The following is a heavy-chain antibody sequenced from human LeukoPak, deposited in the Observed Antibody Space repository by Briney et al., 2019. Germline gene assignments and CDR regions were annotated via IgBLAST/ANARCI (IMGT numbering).Heavy chain of an antibody. CDR1: GFTFSSYA. CDR3: ARRGRGSYYPYFDY. Sequence: GRSLRLSCAASGFTFSSYAMHWVRQAPGKGLEWVAVISYDGSNKYYADSVKGRFTISRDNSKNTLYLQMSSLRAEDTAVYYCARRGRGSYYPYFDYWGQGTLVTVSS. CDR2: ISYDGSNK. J-gene: IGHJ4*02. V-gene: IGHV3-30-3*01. D-gene: IGHD1-26*01.